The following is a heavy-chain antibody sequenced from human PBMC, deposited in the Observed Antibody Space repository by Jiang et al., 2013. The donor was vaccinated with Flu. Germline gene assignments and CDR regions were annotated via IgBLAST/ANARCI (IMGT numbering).Heavy chain of an antibody. V-gene: IGHV5-51*01. D-gene: IGHD3-3*01. CDR2: IYPGDSET. J-gene: IGHJ3*02. Sequence: KPGESLKISCKGSGYSFTNYWIGWVRQMPGQGLECMAIIYPGDSETTYSPSFQGQVTVSADRSINTAYLQWSSLTASDSAMYYCARRARFFGDVQSAFDIWGRGTMVTVSS. CDR3: ARRARFFGDVQSAFDI. CDR1: GYSFTNYW.